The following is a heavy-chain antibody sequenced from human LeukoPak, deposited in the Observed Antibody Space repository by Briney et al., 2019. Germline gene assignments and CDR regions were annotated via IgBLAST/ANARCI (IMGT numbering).Heavy chain of an antibody. V-gene: IGHV3-23*01. CDR3: AKNPLGVAVAGTHDY. CDR2: ISGSGGST. D-gene: IGHD6-19*01. CDR1: GFTFSSYA. J-gene: IGHJ4*02. Sequence: GSLRLSCAASGFTFSSYAMSWVRQAPGKGLEWVAAISGSGGSTYYADSVKGRFTISRDNSKNTLYLQMNNLRAEDTAVYYCAKNPLGVAVAGTHDYWGQGTLVTVSS.